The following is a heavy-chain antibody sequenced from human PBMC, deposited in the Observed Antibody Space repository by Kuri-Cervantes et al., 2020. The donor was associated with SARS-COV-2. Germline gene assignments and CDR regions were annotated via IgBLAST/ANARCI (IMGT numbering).Heavy chain of an antibody. CDR2: IYDSGTT. J-gene: IGHJ4*02. CDR3: ARDLNGQLWSTGFGY. V-gene: IGHV4-59*11. D-gene: IGHD5-18*01. CDR1: GGSISDHY. Sequence: SETLSLTCTVSGGSISDHYWSWIRQSPGKGLEWIGYIYDSGTTNYNPSLKSRVTVSVDKSKNHFSLRLSSVTAADTAVYYCARDLNGQLWSTGFGYWGQGTLVTVSS.